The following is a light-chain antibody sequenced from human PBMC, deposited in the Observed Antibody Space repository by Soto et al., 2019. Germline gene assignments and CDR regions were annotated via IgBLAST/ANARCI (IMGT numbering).Light chain of an antibody. CDR2: GAS. J-gene: IGKJ1*01. CDR1: QTVSSN. CDR3: QQYNVWPPWT. V-gene: IGKV3-15*01. Sequence: EIVMPQSPATLSVSPGERATLSCRASQTVSSNLAWYQQKLGQAPRLLIYGASTRATGVPARFSGSGSGTEFTLTISSLQSEDFAVYYCQQYNVWPPWTFGQGTKVDIK.